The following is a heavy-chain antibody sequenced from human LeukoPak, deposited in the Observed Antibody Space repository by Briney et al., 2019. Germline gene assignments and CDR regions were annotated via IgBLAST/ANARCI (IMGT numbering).Heavy chain of an antibody. CDR1: GYTFTSYG. CDR2: ISAYNGNT. V-gene: IGHV1-18*01. D-gene: IGHD3-9*01. CDR3: ARDKSPTYYDILTGYYTPENVFDY. Sequence: GASVKVSCKASGYTFTSYGISWVRQAPGQGLEWMGWISAYNGNTNYAQKLQGRVTMTTDTSTSTAYMERRSLRSDDTAVYYCARDKSPTYYDILTGYYTPENVFDYWGQGTLVTVSS. J-gene: IGHJ4*02.